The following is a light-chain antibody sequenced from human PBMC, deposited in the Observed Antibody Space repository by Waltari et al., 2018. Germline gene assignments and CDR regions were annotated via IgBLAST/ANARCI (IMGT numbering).Light chain of an antibody. V-gene: IGKV3-15*01. CDR1: QRFGSN. J-gene: IGKJ4*01. CDR3: QQYNDWPPT. Sequence: EIVMTQSPTTLSVSVGERATLSCRASQRFGSNLAWYQPKPGQAPRLLLSGASTRAPGIPARFSGSGSGTEFTLTISSLQSEDFAVYYCQQYNDWPPTFGGGTKVEIK. CDR2: GAS.